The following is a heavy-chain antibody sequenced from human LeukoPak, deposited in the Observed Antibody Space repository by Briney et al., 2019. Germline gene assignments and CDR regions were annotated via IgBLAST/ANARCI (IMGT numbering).Heavy chain of an antibody. CDR2: IYHSGST. V-gene: IGHV4-30-2*03. CDR1: GGSISSGGYY. CDR3: ARRSTTGGSYIVRDNRFDP. Sequence: SETLSLTRTVSGGSISSGGYYWSWIRQPPGKGLEWIGYIYHSGSTYYNPSLKSRVTISVDTSKNQFSLKLSSVTAADTAVYYCARRSTTGGSYIVRDNRFDPWGQGTLVTVSS. D-gene: IGHD1-26*01. J-gene: IGHJ5*02.